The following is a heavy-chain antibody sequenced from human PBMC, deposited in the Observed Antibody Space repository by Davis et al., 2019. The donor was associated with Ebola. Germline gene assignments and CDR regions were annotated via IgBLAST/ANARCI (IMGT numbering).Heavy chain of an antibody. Sequence: SETLSLTCTVSGGSISSGGYYWSWIRQPAGKGLEWIGRIYTSGSTNYNPSLKSRVTMSVDTSKNQFSLKLSSVTAADTAVYYCARTAYYDFWSGYYPYYFDYWGQGTLVTVSS. CDR1: GGSISSGGYY. D-gene: IGHD3-3*01. V-gene: IGHV4-61*02. J-gene: IGHJ4*02. CDR2: IYTSGST. CDR3: ARTAYYDFWSGYYPYYFDY.